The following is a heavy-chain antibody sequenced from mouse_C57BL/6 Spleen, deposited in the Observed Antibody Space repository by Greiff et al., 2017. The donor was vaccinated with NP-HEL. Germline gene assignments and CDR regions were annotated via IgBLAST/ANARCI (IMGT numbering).Heavy chain of an antibody. Sequence: VKLQESGPGLVAPSQSLSITCTVSGFSLTSYAISWVRQPPGKGLEWLGVIWTGGGTNYNSALKSRLSISKDNSKSQVFLKMNSLQTNDTASYYCASLIGDYYGSSYYWYFEGWGTGTTVTVSS. J-gene: IGHJ1*03. D-gene: IGHD1-1*01. V-gene: IGHV2-9-1*01. CDR1: GFSLTSYA. CDR2: IWTGGGT. CDR3: ASLIGDYYGSSYYWYFEG.